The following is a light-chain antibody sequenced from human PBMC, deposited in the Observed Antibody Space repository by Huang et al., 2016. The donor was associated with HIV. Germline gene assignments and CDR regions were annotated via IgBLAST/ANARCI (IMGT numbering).Light chain of an antibody. CDR3: QQRSNWPPIT. V-gene: IGKV3-11*01. J-gene: IGKJ5*01. CDR1: QSVNRY. Sequence: EIVLTQSPTTLSLSPGERATLSCRASQSVNRYLAWYQQKPGQAPRLLSYDASNRATGIPARFSGSGSGTDFTLTISSLEPEDFAVYYCQQRSNWPPITFGQGTRLEIK. CDR2: DAS.